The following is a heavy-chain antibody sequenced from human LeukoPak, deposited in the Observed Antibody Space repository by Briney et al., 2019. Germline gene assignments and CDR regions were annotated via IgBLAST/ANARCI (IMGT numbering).Heavy chain of an antibody. CDR3: ARGGIAVAGTLGY. J-gene: IGHJ4*02. D-gene: IGHD6-19*01. CDR2: IYSGGST. CDR1: GFTISSNY. Sequence: PGGSLRLSCAASGFTISSNYMSWVRQAPGKGLEWVSVIYSGGSTYYADSVKGRFTISRDNSKNTLYLQMNSLRAEVTAVYYCARGGIAVAGTLGYWGQGTLVTVSS. V-gene: IGHV3-53*01.